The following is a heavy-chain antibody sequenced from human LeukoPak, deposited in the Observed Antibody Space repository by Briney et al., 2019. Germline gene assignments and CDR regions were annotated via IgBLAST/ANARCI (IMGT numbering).Heavy chain of an antibody. J-gene: IGHJ2*01. CDR3: AKGVGYFGWYFDL. Sequence: GGSLRLSGAASGFTFSSYAMSWVRQAPGKGLEWVSAISGSGGSTYYADSGKGRFTIARDNSKNTLYLQMNSLRAEDTAVYYCAKGVGYFGWYFDLWGRGTLVTVSS. CDR1: GFTFSSYA. CDR2: ISGSGGST. D-gene: IGHD2-8*02. V-gene: IGHV3-23*01.